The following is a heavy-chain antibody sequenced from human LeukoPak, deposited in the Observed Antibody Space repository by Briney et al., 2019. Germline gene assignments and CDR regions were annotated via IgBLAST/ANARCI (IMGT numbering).Heavy chain of an antibody. CDR1: GYTFTGYY. Sequence: ASVKVPCKASGYTFTGYYMHWVRQAPGQGLEWMGWINPNSGGTNYAQKFQGRVTMTRDTSISTAYTELSRLRSDDTAVYYCARVIESNYYDSSGYYYVPYFDYWGQGTLVTVSS. CDR2: INPNSGGT. J-gene: IGHJ4*02. D-gene: IGHD3-22*01. V-gene: IGHV1-2*02. CDR3: ARVIESNYYDSSGYYYVPYFDY.